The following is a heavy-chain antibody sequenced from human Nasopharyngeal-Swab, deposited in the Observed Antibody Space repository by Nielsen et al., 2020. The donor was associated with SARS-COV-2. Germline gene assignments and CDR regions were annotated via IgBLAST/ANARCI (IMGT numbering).Heavy chain of an antibody. CDR3: ARGVVLVEHHRWFDP. D-gene: IGHD2-8*02. J-gene: IGHJ5*02. CDR2: IGSSSSYI. Sequence: RQCPGQGLEWVSSIGSSSSYIYYADSVKGRFTISRDNAKNSPYLQMNSLRAEDTAVYYSARGVVLVEHHRWFDPWGQGTLVTVSS. V-gene: IGHV3-21*01.